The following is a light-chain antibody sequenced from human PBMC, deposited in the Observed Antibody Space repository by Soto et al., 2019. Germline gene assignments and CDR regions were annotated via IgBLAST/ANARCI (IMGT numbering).Light chain of an antibody. V-gene: IGKV3D-15*01. CDR2: GAS. J-gene: IGKJ5*01. Sequence: EIVMTQSPSTLSVSPGERATLSFRASQSLRSNLAWYQQKPGQAPRLLIYGASTRATGIPARFSGSGSGTEFTLTISSLQSEDFAVYYCQQYTNWPAITFGQGSRQEI. CDR1: QSLRSN. CDR3: QQYTNWPAIT.